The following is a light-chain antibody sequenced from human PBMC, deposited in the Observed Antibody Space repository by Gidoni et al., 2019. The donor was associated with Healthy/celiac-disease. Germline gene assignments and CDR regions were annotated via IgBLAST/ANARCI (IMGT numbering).Light chain of an antibody. J-gene: IGKJ4*01. V-gene: IGKV1-5*01. CDR3: QQYNSYSPYT. CDR1: QSISSW. Sequence: DIQMTQSPSTLSASVGDRVTITCRASQSISSWLAWYQQKPGKAPKLLIYDASSLESGVPSRFSGSGSGTEFTLTISSLQPDDFATYYCQQYNSYSPYTFXGXTEVXIK. CDR2: DAS.